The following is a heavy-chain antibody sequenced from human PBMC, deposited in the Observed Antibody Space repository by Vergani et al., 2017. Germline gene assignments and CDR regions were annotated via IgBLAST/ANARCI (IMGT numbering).Heavy chain of an antibody. J-gene: IGHJ5*02. CDR3: AREILGSGSPAPYNWFDP. D-gene: IGHD3-10*01. CDR1: GYTFTSYG. Sequence: QVQLVQSGAEVKKPGASVKVSCKASGYTFTSYGISWVRQAPGQGLEWMGWISAYNGNTNYAQKLQGRVTMTTDTSTSTAYLERRSLRSDDTAVYYCAREILGSGSPAPYNWFDPWGQGTLVTVSA. CDR2: ISAYNGNT. V-gene: IGHV1-18*01.